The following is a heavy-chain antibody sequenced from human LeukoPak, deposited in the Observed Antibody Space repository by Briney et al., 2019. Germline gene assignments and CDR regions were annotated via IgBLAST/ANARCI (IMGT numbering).Heavy chain of an antibody. J-gene: IGHJ6*02. Sequence: GGSLRLSCAASGFTFSNYWMSWVRQAPGKGLEWVANIKQDGSKIYYVDSVKGRFTISRDNAKNSLYLQMNSLRDEDTAVYYCARDVSAWGQGTTVTVSS. CDR3: ARDVSA. V-gene: IGHV3-7*01. CDR1: GFTFSNYW. CDR2: IKQDGSKI.